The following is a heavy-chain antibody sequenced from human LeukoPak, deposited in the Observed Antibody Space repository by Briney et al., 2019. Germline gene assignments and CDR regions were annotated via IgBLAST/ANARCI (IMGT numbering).Heavy chain of an antibody. CDR1: GYTFISYA. D-gene: IGHD1-1*01. CDR3: TRGGYGGPRVAFDY. Sequence: SVKISCKASGYTFISYAISWVRQAPGQGLEWMGGIIPIFGTANYAQKFQGRVTITADESTSTAYMELSSLRSEDTAVYYCTRGGYGGPRVAFDYWGQGTLVTVSS. V-gene: IGHV1-69*13. CDR2: IIPIFGTA. J-gene: IGHJ4*02.